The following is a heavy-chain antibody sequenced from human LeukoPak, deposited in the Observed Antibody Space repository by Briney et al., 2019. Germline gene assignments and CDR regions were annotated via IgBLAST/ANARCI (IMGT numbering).Heavy chain of an antibody. Sequence: GGSLRLSCAASGFTFSSYAMSWVRQAPGKGLEWVSVISGSGDSTHYADSVKGRFTISRDNSKNTLYMQMNSLRAEDTAAYYCAKAIVGATTVDYWGQGTLVTVSS. CDR3: AKAIVGATTVDY. CDR1: GFTFSSYA. V-gene: IGHV3-23*01. D-gene: IGHD1-26*01. CDR2: ISGSGDST. J-gene: IGHJ4*02.